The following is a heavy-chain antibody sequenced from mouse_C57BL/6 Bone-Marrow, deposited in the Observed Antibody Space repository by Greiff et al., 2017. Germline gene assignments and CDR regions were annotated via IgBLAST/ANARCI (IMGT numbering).Heavy chain of an antibody. CDR3: ARDILPSYAMDY. D-gene: IGHD1-1*01. CDR1: GYTFTSYW. V-gene: IGHV1-59*01. Sequence: QVHVKQSGAGLVRPGTSVKFSCTASGYTFTSYWMHWVRQRPGQGLEWIGVIDPSVSYTNYNHKFKGKATMTVDTSYSTAYMQLSSLTSEDSAVYYCARDILPSYAMDYWGQGTSVTVSS. CDR2: IDPSVSYT. J-gene: IGHJ4*01.